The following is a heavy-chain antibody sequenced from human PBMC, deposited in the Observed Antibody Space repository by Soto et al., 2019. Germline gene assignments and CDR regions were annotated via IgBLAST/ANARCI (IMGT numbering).Heavy chain of an antibody. CDR3: ARDGYCSGGSCSGWFDT. J-gene: IGHJ5*02. Sequence: ASVKVSCKASGYTFTSYYMHWVRQAPGQGLEWMGIINPSGGSTSYAQKFQGRVTMTRDTSTSTVYMELSSLRSEDTAVYYCARDGYCSGGSCSGWFDTWGQGTLVTVSS. CDR1: GYTFTSYY. V-gene: IGHV1-46*01. D-gene: IGHD2-15*01. CDR2: INPSGGST.